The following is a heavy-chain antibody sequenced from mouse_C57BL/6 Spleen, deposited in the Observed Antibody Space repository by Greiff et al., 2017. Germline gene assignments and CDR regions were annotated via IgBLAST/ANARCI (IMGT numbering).Heavy chain of an antibody. J-gene: IGHJ4*01. CDR3: ARDRNQLAMDY. CDR2: INYDGSST. Sequence: EVQRVESEGGLVQPGSSMKLSCTASGFTFSDYYMAWVRQVPEKGLEWVANINYDGSSTYYLDSLKSRFIISGDNSKNILYLQMSSLKSEDTATYYCARDRNQLAMDYWGQGTSVTVSS. CDR1: GFTFSDYY. V-gene: IGHV5-16*01. D-gene: IGHD2-12*01.